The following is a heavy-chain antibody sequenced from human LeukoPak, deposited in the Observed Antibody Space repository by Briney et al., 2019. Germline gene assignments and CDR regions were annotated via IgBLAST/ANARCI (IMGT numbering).Heavy chain of an antibody. J-gene: IGHJ2*01. CDR1: GFTFSSHS. D-gene: IGHD2-2*01. CDR2: ISRSSSVI. Sequence: GGSLRLSCAASGFTFSSHSMNWVRQAPGKGLEWVSYISRSSSVIYYADSVKGRFTISRDNATNSLYLQMNSLRVEDTAVYYCARVFCSSTSRYSSTVGYFDLWGRGTLVTVSS. V-gene: IGHV3-48*01. CDR3: ARVFCSSTSRYSSTVGYFDL.